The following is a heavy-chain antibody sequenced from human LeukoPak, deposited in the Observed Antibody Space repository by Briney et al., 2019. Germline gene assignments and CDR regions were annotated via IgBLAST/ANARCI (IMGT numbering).Heavy chain of an antibody. V-gene: IGHV3-23*01. CDR2: VSGSGSST. CDR1: GFTFSSYA. Sequence: GGSLRLSCAASGFTFSSYAMSWVRQAPGKGLEWVSSVSGSGSSTYYADSVKGRFTISRDNSKNTLYLQMNSLRAEDTAVYYYAKDQRGYGRIIDYWGQGTLVTISS. J-gene: IGHJ4*02. D-gene: IGHD3-10*01. CDR3: AKDQRGYGRIIDY.